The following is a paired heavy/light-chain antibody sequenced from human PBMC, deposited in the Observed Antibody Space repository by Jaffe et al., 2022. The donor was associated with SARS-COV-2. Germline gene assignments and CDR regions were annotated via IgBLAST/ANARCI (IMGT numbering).Light chain of an antibody. J-gene: IGLJ3*02. Sequence: HVLTQTPSVSVAPGQTADIACGRDNIETFSVQWYRQKPGQAPVLIVFDSDDRPSGIPERFSGSNSGNTATLTISRVEAGDEADYYCQLWDSTTYPPWVFGGGTKLTVL. CDR1: NIETFS. CDR3: QLWDSTTYPPWV. V-gene: IGLV3-21*02. CDR2: DSD.
Heavy chain of an antibody. Sequence: EVSLVQSGGGLIQPGGSLRLSCAVQGSPVSDTYMGWVRQRPGKGLEWLSVIYQSGGTYFADSVKGRVTMSRDVSGNTLFFDFRTLRGDDTAVYYCATLVTDLEAFDVWGQGTTITVSS. CDR1: GSPVSDTY. V-gene: IGHV3-53*01. CDR3: ATLVTDLEAFDV. CDR2: IYQSGGT. J-gene: IGHJ3*01.